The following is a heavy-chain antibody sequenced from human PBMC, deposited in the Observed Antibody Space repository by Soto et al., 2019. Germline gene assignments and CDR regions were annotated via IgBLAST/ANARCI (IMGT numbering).Heavy chain of an antibody. CDR1: GFTFSSYA. J-gene: IGHJ6*02. D-gene: IGHD7-27*01. V-gene: IGHV3-30-3*01. CDR2: ISYDGSNK. Sequence: QVQLVESGGGVVQPGRSLRLSCAASGFTFSSYAMHWVRQAPGKGLEWVAVISYDGSNKYYADSVKGRFTISRDNSKNTLYLQMNSLRAEDTAVYYCASDGTPGEVWYYYYGMDVWGQGTTVTVSS. CDR3: ASDGTPGEVWYYYYGMDV.